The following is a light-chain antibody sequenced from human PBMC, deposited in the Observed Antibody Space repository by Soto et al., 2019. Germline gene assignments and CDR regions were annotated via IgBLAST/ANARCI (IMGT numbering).Light chain of an antibody. CDR2: AAA. J-gene: IGKJ4*01. V-gene: IGKV1-6*02. CDR3: LQDHKYPLT. CDR1: QGIGND. Sequence: AIQMAQSPSSLSASVGDRVTITCRASQGIGNDVGWFQQKPGKAPKLLIYAAATLQSGVPSRFSGNRSGTDFTLTISSLQPEDFATYCWLQDHKYPLTFGGGTKVEIK.